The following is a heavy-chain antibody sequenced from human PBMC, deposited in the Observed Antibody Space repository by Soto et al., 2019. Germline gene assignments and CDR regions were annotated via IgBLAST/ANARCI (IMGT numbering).Heavy chain of an antibody. CDR2: TYYRSKWYN. CDR1: GDSVSSNSAA. D-gene: IGHD6-19*01. CDR3: ASARDRGEWLVLNFDY. Sequence: PSQTLSLTCAISGDSVSSNSAAWNWIRQSPSRGLEWLGRTYYRSKWYNDYAVSVKSRITINPGTSKNQFSLQLNSVTPEDTAVYYCASARDRGEWLVLNFDYWGQGTLVTVSS. J-gene: IGHJ4*02. V-gene: IGHV6-1*01.